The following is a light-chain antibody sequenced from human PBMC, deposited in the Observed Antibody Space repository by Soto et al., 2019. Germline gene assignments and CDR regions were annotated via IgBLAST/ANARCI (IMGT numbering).Light chain of an antibody. V-gene: IGKV3-15*01. CDR3: QQYNIWPPWT. CDR2: DAS. Sequence: EIVMTQSPATLSVSPGERATLSCRASQSVSSNLAWYQQRPGQGPRLLIYDASTRASGIPARFSGSGSGTDFTLTISSLQSEDFAVYYCQQYNIWPPWTFGQGTKVEIK. CDR1: QSVSSN. J-gene: IGKJ1*01.